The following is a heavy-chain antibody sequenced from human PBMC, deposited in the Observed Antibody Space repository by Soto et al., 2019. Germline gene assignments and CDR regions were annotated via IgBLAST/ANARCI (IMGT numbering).Heavy chain of an antibody. J-gene: IGHJ4*02. CDR3: ARADGPLPVTLLGF. D-gene: IGHD5-18*01. Sequence: EVRLLESGGGLVQPGGSLTLSCATSGFTFNNYSMSWVRQAPGKGLEWVSSINRGGGPYSADSVKGRFTISRDNSKNMLYLRMNSLRADDTAVYFCARADGPLPVTLLGFWGQGTLVTVSS. CDR1: GFTFNNYS. CDR2: INRGGGP. V-gene: IGHV3-23*01.